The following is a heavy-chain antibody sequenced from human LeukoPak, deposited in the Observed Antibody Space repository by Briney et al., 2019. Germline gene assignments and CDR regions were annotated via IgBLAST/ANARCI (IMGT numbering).Heavy chain of an antibody. V-gene: IGHV3-11*01. J-gene: IGHJ4*02. D-gene: IGHD2-2*02. CDR2: ISSSGGAI. Sequence: GGSLRFSCAASGFTFSDYYMSWVRQAPGKGLEWVSYISSSGGAIYYADSVKGRFTISRDNAKNSLYLQMNSLRAEDSAVYYCARVRCSSSSCYSSSWSYFFDHWGQGTLVTVSS. CDR1: GFTFSDYY. CDR3: ARVRCSSSSCYSSSWSYFFDH.